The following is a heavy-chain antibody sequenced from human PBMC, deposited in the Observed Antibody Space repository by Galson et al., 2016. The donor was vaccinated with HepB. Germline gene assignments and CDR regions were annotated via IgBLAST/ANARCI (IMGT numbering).Heavy chain of an antibody. V-gene: IGHV4-31*03. CDR2: KYYSGST. J-gene: IGHJ4*02. CDR1: GGSISGGAYY. Sequence: TLSLTCTVSGGSISGGAYYWSWIRQHPGKGLEWIASKYYSGSTYYKASLKSRVTISVDSSKNQFSLKLRSVTAADTAVYYCASGVTGITPFDYWGQGTLVSVSP. D-gene: IGHD1-20*01. CDR3: ASGVTGITPFDY.